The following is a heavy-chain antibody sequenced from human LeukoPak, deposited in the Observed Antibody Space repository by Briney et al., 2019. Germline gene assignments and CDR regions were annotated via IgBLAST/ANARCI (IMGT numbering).Heavy chain of an antibody. CDR2: INHSGST. J-gene: IGHJ4*02. V-gene: IGHV4-34*01. CDR3: ARGKGRRGPRNDY. D-gene: IGHD3-10*01. Sequence: SETLSLTCAVYGGSFSGYYWSWIRQPPGKGLEWIGEINHSGSTNYNPSLKSRVTISVDTSKNQFSLKLSSVTAADTAVYYCARGKGRRGPRNDYWGQGTLVTVSS. CDR1: GGSFSGYY.